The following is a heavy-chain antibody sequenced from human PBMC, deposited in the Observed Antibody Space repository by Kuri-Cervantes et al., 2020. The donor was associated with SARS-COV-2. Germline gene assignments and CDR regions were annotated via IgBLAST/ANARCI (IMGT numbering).Heavy chain of an antibody. CDR3: AKSSSWYFDY. Sequence: GGSLRLSCAASGFTFSSYGMSWVRQAPGKGLEWVSSISSSSSYIYYADSVKGRFTISRDNAKNSLYLQMNSLRAEDTAVYYCAKSSSWYFDYWGQGTLVTVSS. CDR1: GFTFSSYG. CDR2: ISSSSSYI. V-gene: IGHV3-21*04. D-gene: IGHD6-13*01. J-gene: IGHJ4*02.